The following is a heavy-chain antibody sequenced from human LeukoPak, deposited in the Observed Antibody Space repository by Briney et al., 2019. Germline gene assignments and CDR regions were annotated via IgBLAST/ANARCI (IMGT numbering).Heavy chain of an antibody. CDR1: GFTFSSYE. Sequence: PGGSLRLSCAASGFTFSSYEMNWVRQAPGKGLEWVSCISSSGSTIYYADSVKGRFTISRDNAKNSLYLQMNSLRAEDTAVYYCARGGGYCSSTSCYGRDFDYWGQGTLVTVSS. CDR2: ISSSGSTI. V-gene: IGHV3-48*03. CDR3: ARGGGYCSSTSCYGRDFDY. D-gene: IGHD2-2*03. J-gene: IGHJ4*02.